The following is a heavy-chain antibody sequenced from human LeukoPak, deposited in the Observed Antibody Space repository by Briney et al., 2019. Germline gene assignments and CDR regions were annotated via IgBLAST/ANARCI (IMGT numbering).Heavy chain of an antibody. V-gene: IGHV4-59*01. CDR1: VGSITNYH. CDR2: TSYSGST. J-gene: IGHJ4*02. CDR3: VRVTTGTVDS. Sequence: PSETLSLTCTISVGSITNYHWGWIRQPPGKGLEWVGYTSYSGSTTYHPSLKSRVTISVDLSTNQFSLNLNSVTAADTAVYYCVRVTTGTVDSWGQGTLVAVSS. D-gene: IGHD1-1*01.